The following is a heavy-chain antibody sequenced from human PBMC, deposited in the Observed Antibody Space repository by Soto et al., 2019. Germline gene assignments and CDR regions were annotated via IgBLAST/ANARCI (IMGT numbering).Heavy chain of an antibody. CDR3: ARRGSGHTFDY. CDR2: LYSGST. D-gene: IGHD3-10*01. CDR1: GASITRGGFH. Sequence: QLQLQESGPGLVKPSETLSLTCAVTGASITRGGFHWGWIRQSPGQGLEWIGSLYSGSTYYNPSLKSRVTISADTSKNAFSMRLTSVTAADTAVYYCARRGSGHTFDYWGQGTLVTVSS. J-gene: IGHJ4*02. V-gene: IGHV4-39*02.